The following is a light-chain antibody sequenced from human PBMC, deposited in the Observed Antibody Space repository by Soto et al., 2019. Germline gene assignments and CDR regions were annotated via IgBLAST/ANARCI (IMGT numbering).Light chain of an antibody. Sequence: DIVMTHSPDSLLAVSLGESATINCRSGRSVLFTSNDNSFVAWYKQKPGQSPKLLINWASTREPGVPDRLSGSASGTEFPLNINRMKAEDAATYYCQQFFSFPTFGQGTKVDIK. V-gene: IGKV4-1*01. CDR1: RSVLFTSNDNSF. J-gene: IGKJ1*01. CDR3: QQFFSFPT. CDR2: WAS.